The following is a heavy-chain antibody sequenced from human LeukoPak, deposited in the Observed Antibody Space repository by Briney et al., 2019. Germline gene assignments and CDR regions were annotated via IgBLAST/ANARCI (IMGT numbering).Heavy chain of an antibody. Sequence: SETLSLTCTVSGYSISSGYYWSWIRQPPGKGLEWIGYIYYSGSTNYNPSLKSRVTISVDTSKNQFSLKLSSVTAADTAVYYCARGSRLSLLRFLEWLPSPHAFDIWGQGTMVTVSS. J-gene: IGHJ3*02. CDR2: IYYSGST. V-gene: IGHV4-61*01. CDR3: ARGSRLSLLRFLEWLPSPHAFDI. D-gene: IGHD3-3*01. CDR1: GYSISSGYY.